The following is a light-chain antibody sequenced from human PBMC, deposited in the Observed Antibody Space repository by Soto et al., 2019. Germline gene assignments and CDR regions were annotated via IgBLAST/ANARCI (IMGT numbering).Light chain of an antibody. V-gene: IGKV3-11*01. CDR2: DAS. Sequence: EIVLTQSPATLSLSPGEGATLYCRASQSVRNYLAWYQQKPGQAPRLLIYDASNRATGIPARFSGSGSGTDFPLTISSLEPEDFGLYYCQQRSDWPRVTFGGGTKVETK. CDR3: QQRSDWPRVT. J-gene: IGKJ4*01. CDR1: QSVRNY.